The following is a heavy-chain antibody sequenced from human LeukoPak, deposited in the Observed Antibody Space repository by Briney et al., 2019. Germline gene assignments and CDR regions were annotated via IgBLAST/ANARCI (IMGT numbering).Heavy chain of an antibody. J-gene: IGHJ4*02. CDR3: ASENWPYDF. Sequence: GGSLRLSCAASGFTFNTYYMTWLRQAPGKGREWRTNISQDRRTKYYADSVEDRFAISRDNAINSVYLQMNSVRAAATAVYYCASENWPYDFWGQGTLVTVSS. D-gene: IGHD1-1*01. CDR2: ISQDRRTK. V-gene: IGHV3-7*01. CDR1: GFTFNTYY.